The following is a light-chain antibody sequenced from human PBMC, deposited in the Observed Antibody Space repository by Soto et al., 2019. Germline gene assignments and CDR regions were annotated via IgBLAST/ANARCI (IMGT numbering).Light chain of an antibody. J-gene: IGKJ5*01. CDR3: QQSYSTPVT. V-gene: IGKV1-39*01. CDR1: QSISSY. CDR2: AAS. Sequence: DIQMTQSPSSLSASVGDRVTITCRASQSISSYLNWYQQKPGKAPKLLIYAASSLQSGGPSRFSGSGTGTDFTLTISSLQPEDFATYYCQQSYSTPVTFGQGIQLEIK.